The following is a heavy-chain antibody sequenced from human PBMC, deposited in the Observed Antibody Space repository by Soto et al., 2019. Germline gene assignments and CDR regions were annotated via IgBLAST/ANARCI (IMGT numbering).Heavy chain of an antibody. Sequence: QVQLVESGGGVVQPGRSLRLSCAASGFTFNTYAMHWVRQAPGKGLEWVAVISYDGSIKYYTDSVKGRFTISRDNSKSTLYLQMNSLRAEDTAVYFCARGGYTYSLYYFDQWGQGTLVTVSS. CDR3: ARGGYTYSLYYFDQ. D-gene: IGHD4-4*01. CDR2: ISYDGSIK. CDR1: GFTFNTYA. J-gene: IGHJ4*02. V-gene: IGHV3-30-3*01.